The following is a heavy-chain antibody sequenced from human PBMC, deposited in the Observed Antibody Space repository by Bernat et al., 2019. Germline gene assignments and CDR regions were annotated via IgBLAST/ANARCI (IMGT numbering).Heavy chain of an antibody. CDR1: GFTFSDYA. Sequence: EVQLLESGGGLVQPGGSLRLTCGASGFTFSDYAMNWVRQAPGKGLEWVATLLSSGSGPYYAGSVGGRFTVSRDNSKNTLYLQVHSLRAEDTAVYYCAKDKVRGDGYVVFDYWGQGTLVTVSS. V-gene: IGHV3-23*01. J-gene: IGHJ4*02. D-gene: IGHD3-10*01. CDR3: AKDKVRGDGYVVFDY. CDR2: LLSSGSGP.